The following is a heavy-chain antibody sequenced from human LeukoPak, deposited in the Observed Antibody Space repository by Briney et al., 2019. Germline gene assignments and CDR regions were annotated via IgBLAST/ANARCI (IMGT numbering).Heavy chain of an antibody. J-gene: IGHJ4*02. Sequence: GGSLRLSCAASGSTFSSYGMSWVRQAPGKGLEWVSGIRNSGSYTYYADSVKGRFAISRDNSKNTLYLQMNSLRAEDTAIYYCAKGPLRGVTKGPIDFWGQGTLVTVSS. CDR3: AKGPLRGVTKGPIDF. CDR2: IRNSGSYT. V-gene: IGHV3-23*01. CDR1: GSTFSSYG. D-gene: IGHD3-10*01.